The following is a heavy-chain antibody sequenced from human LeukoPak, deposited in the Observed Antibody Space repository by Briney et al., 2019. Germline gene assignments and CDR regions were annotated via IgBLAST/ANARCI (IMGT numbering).Heavy chain of an antibody. CDR3: ARDLEDSSGYQPIYYYYGLDV. Sequence: PGGSLRLSCAASGFDFSSNWMHWVRHAPGQGLVWVSRIKGDGISTNYADSVKGRFTISRDIAKNTLYLQMNSLRAEDTAVYYCARDLEDSSGYQPIYYYYGLDVWGQGTTVTVSS. CDR1: GFDFSSNW. CDR2: IKGDGIST. D-gene: IGHD3-22*01. V-gene: IGHV3-74*01. J-gene: IGHJ6*02.